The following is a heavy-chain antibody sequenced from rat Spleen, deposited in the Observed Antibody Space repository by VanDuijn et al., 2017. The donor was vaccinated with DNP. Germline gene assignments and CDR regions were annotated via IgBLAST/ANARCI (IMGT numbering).Heavy chain of an antibody. Sequence: EVQLVESGGGLVQPGRSLKLSCAASGFTFSNYGMAWVRQTPTKGLEWVATISYNGGTPYYRDSVKGRFTISRDNAQSTLYLQMDSLRSEDTATYYCARHRTISPYYYDMDAWGQGASVTVSS. CDR2: ISYNGGTP. CDR1: GFTFSNYG. CDR3: ARHRTISPYYYDMDA. V-gene: IGHV5-29*01. J-gene: IGHJ4*01.